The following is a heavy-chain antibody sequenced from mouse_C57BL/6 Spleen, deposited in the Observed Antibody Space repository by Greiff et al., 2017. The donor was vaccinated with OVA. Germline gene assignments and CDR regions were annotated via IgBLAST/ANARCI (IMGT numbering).Heavy chain of an antibody. CDR3: ARGNYDYPSYFDY. CDR2: INPSNGGT. J-gene: IGHJ2*01. V-gene: IGHV1-53*01. CDR1: GYTFTSYW. Sequence: QVQLQQPGTELVKPGASVKLSCKASGYTFTSYWLHWVKQRPGQGLAWIGNINPSNGGTNYNEKFKSKATLTVDKSSSTAYMQLSSLTSEDSAVYYGARGNYDYPSYFDYWGQGTTLTVSS. D-gene: IGHD2-4*01.